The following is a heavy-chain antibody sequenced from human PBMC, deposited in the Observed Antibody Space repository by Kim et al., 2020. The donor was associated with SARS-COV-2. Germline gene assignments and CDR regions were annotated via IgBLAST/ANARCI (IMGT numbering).Heavy chain of an antibody. CDR2: IRHDASII. D-gene: IGHD3-16*01. Sequence: GGSLRLSCAASGFPFSAHPMTWVRQAPGKGLEWVSYIRHDASIIYYANSVKGRFIISRDNARNSLYLQMNSLREEDTAVYYCARDMLITGADDKWGQGTLVTVSS. CDR3: ARDMLITGADDK. CDR1: GFPFSAHP. V-gene: IGHV3-48*02. J-gene: IGHJ4*02.